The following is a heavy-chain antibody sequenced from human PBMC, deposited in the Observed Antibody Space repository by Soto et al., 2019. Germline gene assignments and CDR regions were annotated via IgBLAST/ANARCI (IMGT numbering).Heavy chain of an antibody. D-gene: IGHD7-27*01. CDR3: AREEQTGANYYLDY. J-gene: IGHJ4*02. Sequence: ASVKVSCKASGYTFTGYYVHWVRQAPGQGLEWMGSISPHSGGPNYAQRFQGRVTMTRDTSMTTVYMEMSGLTSDDTAVYYCAREEQTGANYYLDYWGQGTLVTVSS. CDR1: GYTFTGYY. V-gene: IGHV1-2*02. CDR2: ISPHSGGP.